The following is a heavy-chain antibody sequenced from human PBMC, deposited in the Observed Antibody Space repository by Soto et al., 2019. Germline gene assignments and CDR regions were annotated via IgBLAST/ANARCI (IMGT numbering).Heavy chain of an antibody. CDR1: GFTFSSYG. Sequence: GGSLRLSCAASGFTFSSYGMHWVRQAPGKGLEWVAVISYDGSNKYYADSVKGRFTISRDNSKNTPYLQMNSLRAEDTAVYYCAKDGMWELSTEDFDYWGQGTQVTVSS. V-gene: IGHV3-30*18. CDR2: ISYDGSNK. J-gene: IGHJ4*02. D-gene: IGHD1-26*01. CDR3: AKDGMWELSTEDFDY.